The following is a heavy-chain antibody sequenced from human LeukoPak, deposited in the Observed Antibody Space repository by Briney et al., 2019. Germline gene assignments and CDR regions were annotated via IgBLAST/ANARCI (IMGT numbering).Heavy chain of an antibody. D-gene: IGHD3-22*01. J-gene: IGHJ5*02. CDR2: IRQDGDGR. Sequence: PGGSLRLSCAASGFALSSYVMHWARQAPGEGLEWVAVIRQDGDGRFYGNSVKGRFTISRDNSRNALYLEMDSLRVEDTARYFCATEDYTSGHAGALGFDPWGQGTLVTVSA. CDR1: GFALSSYV. CDR3: ATEDYTSGHAGALGFDP. V-gene: IGHV3-30*03.